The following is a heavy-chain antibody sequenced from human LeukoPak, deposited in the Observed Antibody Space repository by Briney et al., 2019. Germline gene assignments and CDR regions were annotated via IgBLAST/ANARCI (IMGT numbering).Heavy chain of an antibody. J-gene: IGHJ4*02. V-gene: IGHV3-66*01. D-gene: IGHD2-2*01. CDR2: IYSGGST. Sequence: GGSLRLSCAASGFTVSSSYMSWVRQAPGEGLEWVSVIYSGGSTYYADSVKGRFTISRDNSKNTLYLQMNSLRAEDTAVYYCARYCSSTSCYNFDYWGQGTLVTVSS. CDR1: GFTVSSSY. CDR3: ARYCSSTSCYNFDY.